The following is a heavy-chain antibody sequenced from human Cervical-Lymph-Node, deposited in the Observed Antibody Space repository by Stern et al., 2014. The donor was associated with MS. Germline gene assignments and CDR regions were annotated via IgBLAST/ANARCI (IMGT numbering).Heavy chain of an antibody. D-gene: IGHD3-22*01. Sequence: EMQLVESGGGLAQPGGSLRLSCAASGFTFNTYAMSWVRQAPGKGLEWVSSISGSGGSTSDADSVKGRFTIARDNSKNTLYLQMNSLRADDTAVYHCVRARPLSSGYYSFRIGDYWGLGTLVTVSS. CDR1: GFTFNTYA. J-gene: IGHJ4*02. CDR3: VRARPLSSGYYSFRIGDY. V-gene: IGHV3-23*04. CDR2: ISGSGGST.